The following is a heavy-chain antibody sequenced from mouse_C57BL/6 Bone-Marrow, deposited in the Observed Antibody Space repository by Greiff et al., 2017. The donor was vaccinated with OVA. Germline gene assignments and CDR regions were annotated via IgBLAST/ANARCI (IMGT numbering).Heavy chain of an antibody. CDR2: IDPANGDT. CDR1: GFNIKDDY. CDR3: TTRVYYDYEKDGFAY. D-gene: IGHD2-4*01. J-gene: IGHJ3*01. Sequence: EVKLVESGAELVRPGASVKLSCTASGFNIKDDYMHWVKQRPEQGLEWIGWIDPANGDTEYASKFPGKATITADTSSNTAYLQLSSLTSEDTAVYYCTTRVYYDYEKDGFAYWGQGTLVTVSA. V-gene: IGHV14-4*01.